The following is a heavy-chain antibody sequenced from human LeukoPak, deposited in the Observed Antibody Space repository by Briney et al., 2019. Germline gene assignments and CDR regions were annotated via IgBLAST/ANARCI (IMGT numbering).Heavy chain of an antibody. V-gene: IGHV4-59*01. CDR2: IYYSGST. J-gene: IGHJ3*02. D-gene: IGHD3-10*01. CDR3: ARVRSPDALDI. Sequence: SETLSLTCTVSGGSISSYYWSWIRQPRGKGLEWIGYIYYSGSTNYNPSLKSRVTISVDTSKNQFSLKLSSVTAADTAVYYCARVRSPDALDIWGQGTMVTVSS. CDR1: GGSISSYY.